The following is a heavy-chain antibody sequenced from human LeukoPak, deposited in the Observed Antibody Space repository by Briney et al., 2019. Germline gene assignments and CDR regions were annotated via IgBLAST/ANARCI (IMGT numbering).Heavy chain of an antibody. D-gene: IGHD3-10*01. CDR1: GFTFRTYA. V-gene: IGHV3-23*01. CDR3: AKSLNYYDSGTSRRDFVY. Sequence: GGSLRLSCVGSGFTFRTYAMIWVRQAPGKGLQWVSAISDSGGSTYYADSVKGRFTISRDNSKNTLYLQMHSLRAEDTAVYYCAKSLNYYDSGTSRRDFVYWGQGTLVTVSS. CDR2: ISDSGGST. J-gene: IGHJ4*02.